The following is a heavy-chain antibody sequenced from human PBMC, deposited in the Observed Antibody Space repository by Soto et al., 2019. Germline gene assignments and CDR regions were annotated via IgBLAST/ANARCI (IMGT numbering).Heavy chain of an antibody. D-gene: IGHD3-10*02. V-gene: IGHV1-46*01. CDR1: GYTFTSYY. CDR3: ARNRAKITMSPPDY. J-gene: IGHJ4*02. Sequence: ASVKVSCKASGYTFTSYYMHWVRQAPGQGLEWMGIINPSGGSTSYAQKFQGRVTMTGDTSTSTVYMELSSLRSEDTAVYYCARNRAKITMSPPDYWGQGTLVTAPQ. CDR2: INPSGGST.